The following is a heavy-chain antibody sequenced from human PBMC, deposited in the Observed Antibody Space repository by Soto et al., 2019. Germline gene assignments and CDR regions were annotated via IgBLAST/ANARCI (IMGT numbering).Heavy chain of an antibody. J-gene: IGHJ6*02. Sequence: GGSLRLSCAASGFTFSSYAMSWVRQAPVKVLEWVSAISGSGGSTYYADSVKGRFTISRDNSKNTLYLQMNSLRAEDTAVYYCAKTTIFGVVTPGGYYGMDVWGQGTTVTVSS. V-gene: IGHV3-23*01. CDR2: ISGSGGST. CDR3: AKTTIFGVVTPGGYYGMDV. D-gene: IGHD3-3*01. CDR1: GFTFSSYA.